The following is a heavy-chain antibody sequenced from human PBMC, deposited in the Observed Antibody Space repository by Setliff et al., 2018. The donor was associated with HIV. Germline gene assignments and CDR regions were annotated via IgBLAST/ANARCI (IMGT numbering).Heavy chain of an antibody. CDR3: ARRDGRSMNAFQI. J-gene: IGHJ3*01. D-gene: IGHD2-21*01. CDR2: IYPDDSDI. V-gene: IGHV5-51*01. Sequence: PGESLKISCKALDYTFTTYWIAWVRQMPGEGLEWMRIIYPDDSDIRYNPSFQNQITISADKSTATAYLQLNNLKASDTATYYCARRDGRSMNAFQIWGPGTMVTVSS. CDR1: DYTFTTYW.